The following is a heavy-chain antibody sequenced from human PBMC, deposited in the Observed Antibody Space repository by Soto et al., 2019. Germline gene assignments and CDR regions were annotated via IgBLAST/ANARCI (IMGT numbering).Heavy chain of an antibody. V-gene: IGHV3-7*01. J-gene: IGHJ4*02. CDR1: GFTFGSYW. D-gene: IGHD2-2*01. CDR3: ARAGYCGPGCYYYFDY. Sequence: TGGSLRLSCAVSGFTFGSYWMNWVRLIPGKGLEWVAYIKPDGSATYYVDSVKGRFTISRDNAKNSLYLQMNSLRVEDTSVYYCARAGYCGPGCYYYFDYWGQGTLVTLSP. CDR2: IKPDGSAT.